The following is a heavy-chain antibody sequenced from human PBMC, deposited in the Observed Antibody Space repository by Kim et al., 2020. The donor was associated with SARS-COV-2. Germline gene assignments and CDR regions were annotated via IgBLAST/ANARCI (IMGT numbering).Heavy chain of an antibody. D-gene: IGHD2-2*01. Sequence: GGSLRLSCAASGFIFSDYWMHWVRQAPGKGLMWISHITADGSASSYADSVKGRFTISRDNAKNTVYLQMNSLRAEDTAIYYCARFRGMPAWGQGAMVTVS. CDR1: GFIFSDYW. J-gene: IGHJ5*02. V-gene: IGHV3-74*01. CDR3: ARFRGMPA. CDR2: ITADGSAS.